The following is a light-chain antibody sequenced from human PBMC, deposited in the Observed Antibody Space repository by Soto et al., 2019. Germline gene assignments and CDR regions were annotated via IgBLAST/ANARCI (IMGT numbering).Light chain of an antibody. V-gene: IGKV3-20*01. J-gene: IGKJ1*01. CDR1: QSVSSNY. CDR3: QQCGGSPT. CDR2: GAS. Sequence: EIVLTHSPGTLSLSPGERATLSFSSSQSVSSNYLAWYQQKPGQAPRLLIYGASSRATGIPDRFSGSGSGTDFTLTISRLEPEDFAVYYCQQCGGSPTFGQGTKVDIK.